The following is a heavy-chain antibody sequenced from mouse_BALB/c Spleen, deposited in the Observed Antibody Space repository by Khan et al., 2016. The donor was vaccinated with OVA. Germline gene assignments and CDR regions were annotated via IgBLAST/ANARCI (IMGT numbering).Heavy chain of an antibody. Sequence: EVELVESGRGLVQPGGSRKLSCAASGFTFTNYGMHWVRQAPAKGLEWVAYISGDSNTTYYVDSVKGRFTISRDNPKNTLFLQMTSLMSEDTAMYYCATSYFYGYYFDYWGPGTTLTVS. CDR1: GFTFTNYG. CDR3: ATSYFYGYYFDY. CDR2: ISGDSNTT. D-gene: IGHD1-1*01. J-gene: IGHJ2*01. V-gene: IGHV5-17*02.